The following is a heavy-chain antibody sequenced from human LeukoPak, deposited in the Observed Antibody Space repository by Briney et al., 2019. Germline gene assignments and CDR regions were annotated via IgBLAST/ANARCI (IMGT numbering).Heavy chain of an antibody. Sequence: SETLSLTCTVFGGSISSGSYYWSWIRQPAGKGLEWIGRIYTSGSTNYNPSLKSRVTISVDTSKNQFSLKLSSVTAADTAVYYCASEGEMATIHWGQGTLVTVSS. J-gene: IGHJ4*02. CDR1: GGSISSGSYY. CDR3: ASEGEMATIH. V-gene: IGHV4-61*02. D-gene: IGHD5-24*01. CDR2: IYTSGST.